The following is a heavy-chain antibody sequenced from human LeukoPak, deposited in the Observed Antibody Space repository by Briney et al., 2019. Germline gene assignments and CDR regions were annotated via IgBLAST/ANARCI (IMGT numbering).Heavy chain of an antibody. V-gene: IGHV3-7*04. CDR2: IKADGSEK. J-gene: IGHJ4*02. D-gene: IGHD2-15*01. CDR1: GFTFSSRW. Sequence: GGSLRLSCAASGFTFSSRWMSRVRQAPGRGLEWVANIKADGSEKYYVDSVEGRFTVSRDNAKNSLYLQMNSLRAEDTAVYYCARYCGGGSCFDSWGQGTLVTVSS. CDR3: ARYCGGGSCFDS.